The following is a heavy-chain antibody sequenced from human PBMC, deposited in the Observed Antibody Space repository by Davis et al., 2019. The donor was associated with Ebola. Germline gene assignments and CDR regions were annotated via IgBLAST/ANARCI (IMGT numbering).Heavy chain of an antibody. V-gene: IGHV1-3*01. J-gene: IGHJ6*04. D-gene: IGHD3-10*01. CDR3: ATGSDVNGSGSMDV. Sequence: ASVKVSCKASGYTFTSYAMHWVRQAPGQRLEWMGWINAGNGNTKYSQKFQGRVTITADKSTSTAYMELSRLRSDDTAVYYCATGSDVNGSGSMDVWGKGTTVTVSS. CDR1: GYTFTSYA. CDR2: INAGNGNT.